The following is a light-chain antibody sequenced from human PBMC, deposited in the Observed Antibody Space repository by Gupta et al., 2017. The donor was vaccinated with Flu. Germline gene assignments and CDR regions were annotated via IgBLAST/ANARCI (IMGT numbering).Light chain of an antibody. CDR3: QQDKNCPNT. V-gene: IGKV1D-16*01. CDR2: AGS. CDR1: QDISNS. Sequence: PSSLSASVGDTVTITCRASQDISNSLAWYQQRAGQAPKRLIYAGSRRATGVPSRFSGSGSGTEFTLTINGLQPEDFATYSCQQDKNCPNTFGGGTKVQI. J-gene: IGKJ4*02.